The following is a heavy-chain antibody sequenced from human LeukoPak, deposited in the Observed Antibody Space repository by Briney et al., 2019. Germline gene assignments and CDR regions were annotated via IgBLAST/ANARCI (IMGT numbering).Heavy chain of an antibody. CDR3: ASLTASYWYFDL. CDR1: GGSISSGSYY. J-gene: IGHJ2*01. Sequence: SETLSLTCTVSGGSISSGSYYWSWIRQPAGKGLEWIGRIYTSGSTNYNPSLKSRVTISVDTSKNQFSLKLSSVTAADTAVYYCASLTASYWYFDLWGRGTLVTVSS. CDR2: IYTSGST. V-gene: IGHV4-61*02. D-gene: IGHD1-14*01.